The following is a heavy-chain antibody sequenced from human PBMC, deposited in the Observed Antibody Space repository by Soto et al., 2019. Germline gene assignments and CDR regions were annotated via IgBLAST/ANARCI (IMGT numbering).Heavy chain of an antibody. V-gene: IGHV1-69*02. CDR3: ATSYGSGYRAFDY. CDR1: GDTFSFYT. J-gene: IGHJ4*02. CDR2: VNPILSMS. D-gene: IGHD3-10*01. Sequence: QVQLVQSGAELKKPGSSVKVSCKASGDTFSFYTINWVRQAPGLGLEWMGRVNPILSMSNYAQKFQGRVTMTAGKSTSTAYMELRSLRSEDTAFYYGATSYGSGYRAFDYWGQGALVTVSS.